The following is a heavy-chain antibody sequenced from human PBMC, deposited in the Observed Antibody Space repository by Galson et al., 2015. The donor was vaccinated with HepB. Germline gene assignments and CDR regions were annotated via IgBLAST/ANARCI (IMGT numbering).Heavy chain of an antibody. D-gene: IGHD3-22*01. V-gene: IGHV5-10-1*01. CDR3: ARSAYYSDY. CDR2: IDPSNSYT. J-gene: IGHJ4*02. Sequence: QSGAEVKIPGESLTISCKGSGYTFMNYWITWVRQMPGKGLEWMGRIDPSNSYTNFRPAFQGHVTISADKSISTAYLQWSSLKASDTAVYYCARSAYYSDYWGQGTLVTVSS. CDR1: GYTFMNYW.